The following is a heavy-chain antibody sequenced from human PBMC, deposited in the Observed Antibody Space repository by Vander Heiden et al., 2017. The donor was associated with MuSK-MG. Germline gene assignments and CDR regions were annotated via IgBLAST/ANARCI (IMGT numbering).Heavy chain of an antibody. CDR2: IYSGGST. J-gene: IGHJ4*01. Sequence: EVQLVESGGGLVQPGGSLRLSCAASGFTVSTNYISWVRQAPGKGLEWVSLIYSGGSTYYADSVKGRFTISRDSSRNTLYLQMNSLRAEDTAVYYCARGGSSYGYDYWGHGTLVTVSS. D-gene: IGHD3-16*01. V-gene: IGHV3-66*01. CDR3: ARGGSSYGYDY. CDR1: GFTVSTNY.